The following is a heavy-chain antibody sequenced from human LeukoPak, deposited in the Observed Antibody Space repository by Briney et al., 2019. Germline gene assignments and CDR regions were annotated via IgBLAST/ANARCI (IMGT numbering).Heavy chain of an antibody. D-gene: IGHD3-9*01. CDR1: GFTFSSYE. CDR2: ISSSGSTI. J-gene: IGHJ4*02. V-gene: IGHV3-48*03. Sequence: GGSLRLSCAASGFTFSSYEMNWVRQAPGKGLEWVSHISSSGSTIYYADSVKGRFTISRDNAKNSLYLQMNSLRAEDTAVYYCARGSQYYDILTGYYGWGQGTLVTVSS. CDR3: ARGSQYYDILTGYYG.